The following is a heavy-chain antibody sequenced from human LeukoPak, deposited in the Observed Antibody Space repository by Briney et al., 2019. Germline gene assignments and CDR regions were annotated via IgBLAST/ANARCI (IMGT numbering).Heavy chain of an antibody. CDR1: GYTFTSYD. CDR3: ARVVTGSLDAFDI. Sequence: GASVKVSCKASGYTFTSYDISWVRQAPGQGLEWMGRIIPILGIANYAQKFQGRVTITADKSTSTAYMELSSLRSEDTAVYYCARVVTGSLDAFDIWGQGTMVTVSS. V-gene: IGHV1-69*04. D-gene: IGHD5-18*01. CDR2: IIPILGIA. J-gene: IGHJ3*02.